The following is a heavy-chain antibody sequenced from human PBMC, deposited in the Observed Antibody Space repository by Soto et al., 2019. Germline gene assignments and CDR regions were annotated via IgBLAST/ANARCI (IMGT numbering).Heavy chain of an antibody. CDR3: ARSIVVVTALDY. Sequence: ASVKVSCKTSGYTFTSYGISWVRQAPGQGLEWMGWISGHNGNINYAQKLQGRVTMTTDTSASTAYMELSSLRSEDTAVYYCARSIVVVTALDYWGQGTLVTVS. CDR1: GYTFTSYG. V-gene: IGHV1-18*01. D-gene: IGHD2-21*02. J-gene: IGHJ4*02. CDR2: ISGHNGNI.